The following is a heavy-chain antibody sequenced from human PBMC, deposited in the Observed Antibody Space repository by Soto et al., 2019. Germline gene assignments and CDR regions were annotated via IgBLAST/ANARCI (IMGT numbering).Heavy chain of an antibody. CDR3: SAYPFQH. Sequence: LGESLKISCAASGFTFSSYWMHWVRQAPGKGLEWVSRIDSVGTNPFYADSVKGRFTISRDNGKNTMFLQMNSLRAEDTAVYFCSAYPFQHWGQGTRVTVSS. J-gene: IGHJ1*01. CDR1: GFTFSSYW. V-gene: IGHV3-74*01. CDR2: IDSVGTNP.